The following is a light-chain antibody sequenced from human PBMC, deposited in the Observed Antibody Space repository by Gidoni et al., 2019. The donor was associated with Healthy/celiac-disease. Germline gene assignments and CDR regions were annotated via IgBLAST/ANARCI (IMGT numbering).Light chain of an antibody. CDR1: QRVSSN. Sequence: EIVMTQSPATLSVSPGDRATLSCRASQRVSSNLAWYQQKPGQTPTRLVYGASTRATAIPARFSGSGSGTEFILTISSLQSEDFAVYYCQQYNNWPPYTFXXXTKLEIK. V-gene: IGKV3D-15*01. J-gene: IGKJ2*01. CDR3: QQYNNWPPYT. CDR2: GAS.